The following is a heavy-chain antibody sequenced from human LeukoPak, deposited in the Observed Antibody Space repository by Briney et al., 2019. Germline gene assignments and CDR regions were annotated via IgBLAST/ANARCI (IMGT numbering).Heavy chain of an antibody. V-gene: IGHV3-9*01. D-gene: IGHD6-13*01. J-gene: IGHJ6*02. CDR3: AKGTAAAGPYYYYYGMDV. CDR2: ISWNSGSI. Sequence: GRSLRLSCAASGFSFDDYAMHWVRQAPGKGLEWVSGISWNSGSIGYADSVKGRFTISRDNSKNTLYLQMNSLRAEDTAVYYCAKGTAAAGPYYYYYGMDVWGQGTTVTVSS. CDR1: GFSFDDYA.